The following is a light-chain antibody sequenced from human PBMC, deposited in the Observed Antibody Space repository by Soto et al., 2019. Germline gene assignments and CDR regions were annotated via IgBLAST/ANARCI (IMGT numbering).Light chain of an antibody. CDR1: QSVSSY. CDR3: QHRMNWPLT. J-gene: IGKJ5*01. Sequence: EIVLTQSPATLSLSPGERGTLSCRASQSVSSYLLWYQQKPGQTPRHLIYDASNRPTGIAARFSGSGSETDFSLTISGLEPEDFAVYYCQHRMNWPLTFGEGTRLEI. V-gene: IGKV3-11*01. CDR2: DAS.